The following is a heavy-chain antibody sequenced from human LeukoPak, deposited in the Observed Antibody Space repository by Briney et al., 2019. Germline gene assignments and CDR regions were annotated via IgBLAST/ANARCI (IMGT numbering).Heavy chain of an antibody. V-gene: IGHV2-5*01. CDR1: GFPLSTSGVG. Sequence: KSGPTLVNPTQTLTLTCTFSGFPLSTSGVGVGWIRQPPGKALEWLALIYGNDDKRYSPSLKSRLTITKDTSKNQVVLTMTNMDPVDTATYYCAHRPAAAAIFDYWGQGTLVTVSS. J-gene: IGHJ4*02. CDR3: AHRPAAAAIFDY. D-gene: IGHD2-2*01. CDR2: IYGNDDK.